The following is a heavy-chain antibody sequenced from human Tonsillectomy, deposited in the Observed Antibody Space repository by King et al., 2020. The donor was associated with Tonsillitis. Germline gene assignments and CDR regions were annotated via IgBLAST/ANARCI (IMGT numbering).Heavy chain of an antibody. CDR2: IKSKTDGGTT. CDR1: GLTFSNAW. D-gene: IGHD3-3*01. V-gene: IGHV3-15*01. Sequence: VQLVESGGGLVKPGGSLTLSCVASGLTFSNAWMTWVRQAPGKGLEWVGRIKSKTDGGTTDYAAPVKGRFTISRDDSKHTLYLQMNSLKAEDTVVYYCTTRYYDTCAFDIWGQGTMVTVSS. CDR3: TTRYYDTCAFDI. J-gene: IGHJ3*02.